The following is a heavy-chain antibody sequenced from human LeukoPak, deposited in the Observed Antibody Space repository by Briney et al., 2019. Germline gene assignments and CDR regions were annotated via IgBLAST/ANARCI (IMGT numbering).Heavy chain of an antibody. CDR2: INPNSGGT. D-gene: IGHD3-10*01. J-gene: IGHJ4*02. Sequence: GASVKVSCKASGYTFTGYYMHWVRQAPGQGLEWMGWINPNSGGTNYAQKFQGRVTMTRDTSISTAYMELNRLRSDDTAVYYCARDRDFSSGIFDYWGQGTLVTVSS. V-gene: IGHV1-2*02. CDR1: GYTFTGYY. CDR3: ARDRDFSSGIFDY.